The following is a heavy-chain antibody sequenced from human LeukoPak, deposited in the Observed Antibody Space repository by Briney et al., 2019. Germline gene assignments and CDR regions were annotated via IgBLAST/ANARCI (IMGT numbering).Heavy chain of an antibody. J-gene: IGHJ4*02. V-gene: IGHV3-9*01. Sequence: PGGSLRLSCAASGFTFDDYAMHWVRQAPGKGLEWFSGISWNSGSIGYADSVKGRFTISRDNAKNSLYLQMNSLRAEDTALYYCAKDTSIAVAGPIDYWGQGTLVTVSS. CDR2: ISWNSGSI. CDR3: AKDTSIAVAGPIDY. CDR1: GFTFDDYA. D-gene: IGHD6-19*01.